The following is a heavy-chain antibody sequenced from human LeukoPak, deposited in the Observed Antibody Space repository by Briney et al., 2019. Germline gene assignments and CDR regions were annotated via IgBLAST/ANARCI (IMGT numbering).Heavy chain of an antibody. V-gene: IGHV1-2*02. CDR1: GYTFTGYY. Sequence: GASVKVSCKASGYTFTGYYMHWVRQAPGQGLEWMGWINPNSGGTNYAQKFQGRVTMTRDTSISTAYMELSSLRSEDTAVYYCARGKRYSGYDLMDWGQGTLVTVSS. CDR3: ARGKRYSGYDLMD. D-gene: IGHD5-12*01. CDR2: INPNSGGT. J-gene: IGHJ4*02.